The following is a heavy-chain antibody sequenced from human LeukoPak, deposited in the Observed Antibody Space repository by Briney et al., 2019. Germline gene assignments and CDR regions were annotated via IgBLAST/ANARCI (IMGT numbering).Heavy chain of an antibody. CDR2: INHSGST. J-gene: IGHJ4*02. Sequence: KPSETLSLTCAVYGGSFSGYYWSWIRQPPGKGLEWIGGINHSGSTNYNPSLKSRVAISVDTSKNQFSLKLTSVTAADTAVYYCARDLADSSGWYGDYWGQGTLVTVSS. D-gene: IGHD6-19*01. CDR1: GGSFSGYY. V-gene: IGHV4-34*01. CDR3: ARDLADSSGWYGDY.